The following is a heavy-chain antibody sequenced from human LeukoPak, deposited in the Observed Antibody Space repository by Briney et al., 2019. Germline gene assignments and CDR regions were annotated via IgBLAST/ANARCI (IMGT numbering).Heavy chain of an antibody. CDR2: ISYDGSNK. Sequence: GGSLRLSCAASGFTFSSYAMHWVRQAPGKGLEWVAVISYDGSNKYYADSVKGRFTISRDNSKNTLYLQMNSMRAEDTAVYYCARVSDSSGYYYGGPDYWGQGTLVTVSS. CDR1: GFTFSSYA. J-gene: IGHJ4*02. V-gene: IGHV3-30-3*01. D-gene: IGHD3-22*01. CDR3: ARVSDSSGYYYGGPDY.